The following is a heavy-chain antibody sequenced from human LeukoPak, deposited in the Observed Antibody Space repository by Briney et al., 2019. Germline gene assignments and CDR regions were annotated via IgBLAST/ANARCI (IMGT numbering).Heavy chain of an antibody. V-gene: IGHV3-21*01. CDR1: GFTFSSYS. J-gene: IGHJ4*02. D-gene: IGHD3-3*01. CDR2: ISSSSSYI. Sequence: GGSLRLSCAASGFTFSSYSMNWVRQAPGKGLEWVSSISSSSSYIYYADSVKGRFTISRDNAKNSLYLQMNSLRAEDTAVYYCARDSPSYYDFWSGYYFDYWGQGTLVTVSS. CDR3: ARDSPSYYDFWSGYYFDY.